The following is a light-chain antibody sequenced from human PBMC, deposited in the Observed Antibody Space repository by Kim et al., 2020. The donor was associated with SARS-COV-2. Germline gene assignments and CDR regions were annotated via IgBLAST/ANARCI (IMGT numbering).Light chain of an antibody. Sequence: ASVGDRVTITCRASQSISSWLAWYQQKPGKAPNLLIYKASSLESGVPSRFSGSGSGTEFTLTISSLQPDDFATYYCQQYNSYPYTFGQGTKLEI. J-gene: IGKJ2*01. CDR3: QQYNSYPYT. CDR1: QSISSW. CDR2: KAS. V-gene: IGKV1-5*03.